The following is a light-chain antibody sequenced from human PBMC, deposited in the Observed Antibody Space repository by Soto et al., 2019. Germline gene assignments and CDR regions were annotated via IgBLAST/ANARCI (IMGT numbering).Light chain of an antibody. CDR1: QSFRGL. V-gene: IGKV3-11*01. J-gene: IGKJ5*01. CDR2: DAY. Sequence: EIVMTQSPATLSVSPGERSTLSCRASQSFRGLLAWYQQKPGQAPRLLIYDAYNRATGIPPRFSGSGSGTDFTLTISSLEPEDSAVYYCHQRTSGITFGQGTRLEIK. CDR3: HQRTSGIT.